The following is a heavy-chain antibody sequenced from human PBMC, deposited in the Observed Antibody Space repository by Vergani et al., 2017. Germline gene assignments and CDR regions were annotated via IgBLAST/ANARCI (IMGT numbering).Heavy chain of an antibody. D-gene: IGHD2-21*01. V-gene: IGHV4-39*01. CDR1: GGSITYGAFY. CDR3: AGQITVVNAKRFDS. Sequence: QLQLQESGPGLVKPSETLSLTCTVSGGSITYGAFYWGWIRQSPGKGLEWSGSIYYSENKFYNPSLESRVTLSIDTTKNQFSLKLKSVTAADTAVYYCAGQITVVNAKRFDSWGQGILVTVSS. J-gene: IGHJ5*01. CDR2: IYYSENK.